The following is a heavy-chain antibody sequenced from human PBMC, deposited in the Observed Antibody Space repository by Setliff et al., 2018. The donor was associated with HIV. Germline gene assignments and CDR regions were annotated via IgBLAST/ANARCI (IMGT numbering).Heavy chain of an antibody. Sequence: SETLSLTCSVSGDSISSSSYYWGWIRQPPGKGLEWIGSIYYSGSTYYNPSLNSRVTISVDASKNQFSLKLSSVTATDTAVYYCASLPPLYDSSGYYFDYWGQGTLVTVSS. D-gene: IGHD3-22*01. CDR2: IYYSGST. J-gene: IGHJ4*02. V-gene: IGHV4-39*01. CDR3: ASLPPLYDSSGYYFDY. CDR1: GDSISSSSYY.